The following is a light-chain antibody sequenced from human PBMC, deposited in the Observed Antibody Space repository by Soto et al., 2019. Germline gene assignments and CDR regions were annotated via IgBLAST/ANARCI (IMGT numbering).Light chain of an antibody. CDR3: QQSHSIPLT. Sequence: DIQMTQSPSSVSASVGDRVTITCRASQGIYSWIAWYQQKPGRAPKLLIYAASSLQSGVPVRFSGSGSGTDFTLTIRSLQPEDFATYYCQQSHSIPLTFGQGTKVDIK. CDR1: QGIYSW. J-gene: IGKJ1*01. V-gene: IGKV1-12*01. CDR2: AAS.